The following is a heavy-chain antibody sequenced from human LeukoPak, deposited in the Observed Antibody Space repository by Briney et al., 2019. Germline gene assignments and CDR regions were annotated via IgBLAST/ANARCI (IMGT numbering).Heavy chain of an antibody. D-gene: IGHD4-23*01. CDR3: ARRSYTNHFFDY. Sequence: AGGSLRLSCAASGFTFSNYGMSWVRQAPGKGLEWLSGISISGGSTYYADSVKGRFTISRDNVKKSLYLQMSTLRAEDTAVYYCARRSYTNHFFDYWGQGALVTVSS. V-gene: IGHV3-23*01. CDR2: ISISGGST. J-gene: IGHJ4*02. CDR1: GFTFSNYG.